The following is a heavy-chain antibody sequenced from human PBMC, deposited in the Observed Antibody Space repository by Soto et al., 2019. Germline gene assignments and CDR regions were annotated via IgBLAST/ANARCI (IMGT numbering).Heavy chain of an antibody. V-gene: IGHV4-59*01. J-gene: IGHJ6*02. CDR2: IYYSGST. CDR3: ARDGAAGHYYYYGMDV. CDR1: GGSISSYY. D-gene: IGHD6-13*01. Sequence: KSWETLSLTCTVSGGSISSYYWSWIRQPPGKGLEWIGYIYYSGSTNYNPSLKSRVTISVDTSKNQFSLKLSSVTAADTAVYYCARDGAAGHYYYYGMDVWGQGTTVTVSS.